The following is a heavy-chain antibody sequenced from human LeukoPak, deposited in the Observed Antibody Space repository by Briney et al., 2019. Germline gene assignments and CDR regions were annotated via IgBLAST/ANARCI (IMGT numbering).Heavy chain of an antibody. Sequence: PGGSLRLSCAASGFTFSSYSMNWVRQAPGKGLEWVSSISSSSSYIYYADSVKGRFTISRDNAKNSLYLQMNSLRAEDTAVYYCASPFLLPTVTSGFDPWGQGTLVTVSS. V-gene: IGHV3-21*01. J-gene: IGHJ5*02. CDR2: ISSSSSYI. CDR3: ASPFLLPTVTSGFDP. CDR1: GFTFSSYS. D-gene: IGHD4-11*01.